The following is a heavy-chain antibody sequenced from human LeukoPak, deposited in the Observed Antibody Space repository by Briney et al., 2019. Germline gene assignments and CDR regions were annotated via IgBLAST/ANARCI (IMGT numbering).Heavy chain of an antibody. D-gene: IGHD6-13*01. J-gene: IGHJ5*02. CDR1: GGSISSGSYY. Sequence: SETLSLTCTVSGGSISSGSYYWSWIRQPAGKGLERIGRIYTSGSTNYNPSLKSRVTISVDTSKNQFSLKLSSVTAADTAVYYCARHRQQLARPYNWFDPWGQGTLVTVSS. V-gene: IGHV4-61*02. CDR2: IYTSGST. CDR3: ARHRQQLARPYNWFDP.